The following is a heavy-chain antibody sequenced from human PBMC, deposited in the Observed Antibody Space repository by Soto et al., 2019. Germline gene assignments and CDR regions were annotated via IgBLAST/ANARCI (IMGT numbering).Heavy chain of an antibody. CDR1: GFTFSSYA. CDR2: ISYDGGNK. J-gene: IGHJ6*02. Sequence: AGGSLRLSCAASGFTFSSYAMHWVRQAPGKGLEWVAVISYDGGNKYYADSVKGRFTISRDNSKNTLYLQMNSLRAEDTAVYYCARDQGYCSSTSCPSRQYYYYYGMDVWGQGTTVTVSS. V-gene: IGHV3-30-3*01. CDR3: ARDQGYCSSTSCPSRQYYYYYGMDV. D-gene: IGHD2-2*01.